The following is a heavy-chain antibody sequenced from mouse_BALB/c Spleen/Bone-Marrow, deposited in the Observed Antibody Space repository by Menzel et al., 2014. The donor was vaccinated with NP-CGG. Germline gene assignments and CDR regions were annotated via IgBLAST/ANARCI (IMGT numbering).Heavy chain of an antibody. CDR1: GYSFTGYY. CDR2: VNPNNGGT. CDR3: HYYGYGGAMDY. V-gene: IGHV1-26*01. D-gene: IGHD1-2*01. Sequence: VQLQQPGPDLVKPGASVKISCKASGYSFTGYYMHWVKQSLGKSLEWIGRVNPNNGGTSFNQKFKGKAIFTVDMSSSAAYMELRSLTSEDSAVYYCHYYGYGGAMDYWGQGTSVTVSA. J-gene: IGHJ4*01.